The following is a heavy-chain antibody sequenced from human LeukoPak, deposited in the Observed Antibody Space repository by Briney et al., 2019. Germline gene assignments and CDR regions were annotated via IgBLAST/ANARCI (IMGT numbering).Heavy chain of an antibody. Sequence: PGGSLRLSCAASGFTFSNYNMNWVRQAPGKGLEWVSSISSSSSHIYYADSVKGRFTISRDYAKNSLYLHMNTLRAEDTALYYCARVDPDSEADYSYFMDVWGKGTTVTVSS. D-gene: IGHD1-14*01. CDR2: ISSSSSHI. J-gene: IGHJ6*03. CDR1: GFTFSNYN. CDR3: ARVDPDSEADYSYFMDV. V-gene: IGHV3-21*01.